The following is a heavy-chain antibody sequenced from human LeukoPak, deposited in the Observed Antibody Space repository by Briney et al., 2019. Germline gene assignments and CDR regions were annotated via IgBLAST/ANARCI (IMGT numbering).Heavy chain of an antibody. D-gene: IGHD3-16*01. CDR1: GYTFTGYY. CDR2: INPNSGGT. V-gene: IGHV1-2*02. CDR3: ATFSLGPGYYYYYMDV. Sequence: GASVKVSCKASGYTFTGYYMHWVRQAPGQGLEWMGWINPNSGGTNYAQKFQGRVTMTRDTSISTAYMELSRLRSDDTAVYYCATFSLGPGYYYYYMDVWGKGTTVTVSS. J-gene: IGHJ6*03.